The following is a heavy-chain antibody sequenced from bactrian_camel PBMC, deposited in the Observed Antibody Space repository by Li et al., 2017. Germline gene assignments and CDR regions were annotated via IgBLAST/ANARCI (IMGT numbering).Heavy chain of an antibody. D-gene: IGHD7*01. J-gene: IGHJ4*01. V-gene: IGHV3S10*01. Sequence: DVQLVESGGGSVQAGGSLRLSCVVSGYTHSSYCMGWFRQSPGQERAGDADIDMDGRTSYAESVKGRFTISQDNAKRTLYLQMNSLNAEDTAMYYCAARDRPLKSGDILARGEYNYWGQGTQVTVS. CDR1: GYTHSSYC. CDR2: IDMDGRT. CDR3: AARDRPLKSGDILARGEYNY.